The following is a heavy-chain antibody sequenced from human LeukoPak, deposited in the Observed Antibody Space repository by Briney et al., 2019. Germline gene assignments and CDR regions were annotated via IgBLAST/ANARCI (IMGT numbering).Heavy chain of an antibody. J-gene: IGHJ4*02. CDR3: ARRQDTAMVAFDY. Sequence: NSSETLSLTRTVSGGSISSSSYYWASIRQPPGKGLGWNGFIYYSGSNYYNPSLKSRVTISVDTSKNQFSLKLSSVPAADTAVYYCARRQDTAMVAFDYWGQGTLVTVSS. CDR2: IYYSGSN. V-gene: IGHV4-39*01. CDR1: GGSISSSSYY. D-gene: IGHD5-18*01.